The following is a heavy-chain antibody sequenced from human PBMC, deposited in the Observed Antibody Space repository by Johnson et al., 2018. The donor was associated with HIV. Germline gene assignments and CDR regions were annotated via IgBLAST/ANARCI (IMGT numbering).Heavy chain of an antibody. CDR3: ANNLQQLFTKAAFDI. Sequence: VQLVESGGGLVQPGGSLRLSCAASGFTFSSYWITWVRQAPGKGLEWVANIRQDGREKYCLDSVKGRFTISRDNSKNTRYLQMNSLSAEDTCLYSCANNLQQLFTKAAFDIWGQGTMVTVSS. CDR1: GFTFSSYW. D-gene: IGHD6-13*01. V-gene: IGHV3-7*02. J-gene: IGHJ3*02. CDR2: IRQDGREK.